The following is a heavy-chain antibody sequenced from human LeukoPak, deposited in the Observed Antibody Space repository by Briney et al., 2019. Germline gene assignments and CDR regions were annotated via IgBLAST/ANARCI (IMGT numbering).Heavy chain of an antibody. CDR3: ARLGPQGGWDNWFDP. D-gene: IGHD6-19*01. CDR2: ISSSSSYI. J-gene: IGHJ5*02. CDR1: GFTFSSYS. V-gene: IGHV3-21*01. Sequence: PGGSLRLSCAASGFTFSSYSMNWVRQAPGKGLEWVSSISSSSSYIYCADSVRGRFTISRDNAKNSLYLQMNSLRAEDTAVYYCARLGPQGGWDNWFDPWGQGTLVTVSS.